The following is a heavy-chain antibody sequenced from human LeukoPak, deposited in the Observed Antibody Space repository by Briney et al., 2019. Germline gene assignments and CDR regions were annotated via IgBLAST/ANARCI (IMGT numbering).Heavy chain of an antibody. CDR1: AFTFSSYW. J-gene: IGHJ4*02. D-gene: IGHD3-10*01. CDR3: ARANPGDY. CDR2: ISSDGSST. V-gene: IGHV3-74*01. Sequence: GGSLRLSCAASAFTFSSYWMHWVRQAPGKGLVWVSRISSDGSSTSYADSVKGRFTISRDNAKNSLYLQMNSLRAEDTAVYYCARANPGDYWGQGTLVTVSS.